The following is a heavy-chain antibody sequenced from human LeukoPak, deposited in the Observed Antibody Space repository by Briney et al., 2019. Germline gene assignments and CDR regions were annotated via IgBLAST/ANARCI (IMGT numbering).Heavy chain of an antibody. J-gene: IGHJ5*02. D-gene: IGHD2-2*01. CDR2: ISYDGSNK. Sequence: PGGSLRLSCAASGFTFSSYAMHWVRQAPGKGLEWVAVISYDGSNKYYADSVKGRFTISRDNSKSTMYLQMNSLRAEDTAVYYCAKDRHAPGRYCSSAICFPFDIWGQGTLVTVSS. V-gene: IGHV3-30*04. CDR3: AKDRHAPGRYCSSAICFPFDI. CDR1: GFTFSSYA.